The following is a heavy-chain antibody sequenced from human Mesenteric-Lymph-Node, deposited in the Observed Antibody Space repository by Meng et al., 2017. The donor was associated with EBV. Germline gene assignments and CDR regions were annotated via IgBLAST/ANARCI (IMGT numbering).Heavy chain of an antibody. CDR2: IYWDDDK. D-gene: IGHD2-15*01. CDR3: ARDCSGGSCYYRGFDL. V-gene: IGHV2-5*02. CDR1: GFSLSTSGVG. Sequence: QITLKESGPTLVKPTQTLTLTCTFSGFSLSTSGVGVGWIRQPPGKALEWLALIYWDDDKRYSPSLKSRLTITKDTSKNQVVLTLTNMDPVDTATYYCARDCSGGSCYYRGFDLWGRGTLVTVSS. J-gene: IGHJ2*01.